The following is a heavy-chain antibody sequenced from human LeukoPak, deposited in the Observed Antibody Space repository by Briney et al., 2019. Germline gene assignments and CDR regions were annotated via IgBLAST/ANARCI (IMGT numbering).Heavy chain of an antibody. CDR3: ARDRITMVRGAVYYYGMDV. CDR1: GFTFSSYD. D-gene: IGHD3-10*01. Sequence: GRSLRLSCAASGFTFSSYDMHWVRQAPGKGLEWVAVIWYDGSNKYYADSVKGRFTISRDNSKNTLYLEMNSLRAEDTAVYYCARDRITMVRGAVYYYGMDVWGQGTTVTVSS. V-gene: IGHV3-33*01. J-gene: IGHJ6*02. CDR2: IWYDGSNK.